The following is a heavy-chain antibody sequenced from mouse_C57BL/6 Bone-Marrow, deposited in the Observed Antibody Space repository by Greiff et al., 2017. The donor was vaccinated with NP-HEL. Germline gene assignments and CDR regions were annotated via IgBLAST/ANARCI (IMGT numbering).Heavy chain of an antibody. CDR1: GYTFTSYW. D-gene: IGHD2-1*01. V-gene: IGHV1-64*01. Sequence: VQLQQPGAELVKPGASVKLSCKASGYTFTSYWMHWVKQRPGQGLEWIGMIHPNSGSTNYNEKFKSKATLTVDKSSSTAYMQLSSLTSEDSAVYDCAMGAYYGNSPLDYWGQGTTLTVSS. CDR2: IHPNSGST. J-gene: IGHJ2*01. CDR3: AMGAYYGNSPLDY.